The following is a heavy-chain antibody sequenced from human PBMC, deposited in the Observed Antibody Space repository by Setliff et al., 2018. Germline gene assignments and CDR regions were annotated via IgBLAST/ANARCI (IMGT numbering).Heavy chain of an antibody. D-gene: IGHD4-17*01. J-gene: IGHJ4*02. CDR2: ISHSGST. CDR3: AGGRRYDYGWDFDY. CDR1: GYSISSGYY. Sequence: SETLSLTCAVSGYSISSGYYWGWIRQPPGKGLEWIGSISHSGSTYYNPSLRSRVTISLDTSKNQFSPKLTSVTAADTAVYYCAGGRRYDYGWDFDYWGQGTLVTVSS. V-gene: IGHV4-38-2*01.